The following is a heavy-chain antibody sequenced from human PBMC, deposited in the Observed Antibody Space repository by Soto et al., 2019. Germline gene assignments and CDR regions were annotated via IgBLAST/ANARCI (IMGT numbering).Heavy chain of an antibody. CDR2: INHSGST. J-gene: IGHJ6*02. Sequence: SETLSLTCAVYGGSFSGYYWSWIRQPPGKGLEWIGEINHSGSTNYNPSLKSRVTISVDTSKNQFSLKLSSVTAADTAVYYCASSPRGYSYGPRDRGGYYYGMDVWGQGTTVTVSS. CDR1: GGSFSGYY. CDR3: ASSPRGYSYGPRDRGGYYYGMDV. D-gene: IGHD5-18*01. V-gene: IGHV4-34*01.